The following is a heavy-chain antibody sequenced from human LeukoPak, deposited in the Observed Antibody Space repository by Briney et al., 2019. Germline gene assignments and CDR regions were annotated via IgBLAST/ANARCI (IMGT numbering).Heavy chain of an antibody. CDR3: ARTARIVVVPAARYNWFDP. Sequence: SVIVSCKSSGGTFISYAISWVRQAPGQGLEWMGVIIPIFGTANYAQKFQGRVTITTDESTSTAYMELSSLRSEDTAVYYCARTARIVVVPAARYNWFDPWGQGTLVTVSS. J-gene: IGHJ5*02. CDR2: IIPIFGTA. V-gene: IGHV1-69*05. D-gene: IGHD2-2*01. CDR1: GGTFISYA.